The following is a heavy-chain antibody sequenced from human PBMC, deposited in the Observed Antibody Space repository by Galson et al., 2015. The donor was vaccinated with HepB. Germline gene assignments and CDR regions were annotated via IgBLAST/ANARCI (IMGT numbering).Heavy chain of an antibody. CDR1: VYTFTKYA. CDR3: ARVTDYGGNPFDS. V-gene: IGHV7-4-1*02. CDR2: INITTVTNTGSP. Sequence: SVKVSCKASVYTFTKYAISWVRQAPGQGLEWMGWINITTVTNTGSPTYAQGFTGRFVFSLDTSVSTAYLQISSLKADDTAVYYGARVTDYGGNPFDSWGQGTLDTVSS. D-gene: IGHD4-23*01. J-gene: IGHJ4*02.